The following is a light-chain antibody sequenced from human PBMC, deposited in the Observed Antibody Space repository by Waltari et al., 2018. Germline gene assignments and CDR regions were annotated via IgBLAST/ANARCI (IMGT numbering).Light chain of an antibody. CDR1: QSISSW. J-gene: IGKJ2*01. Sequence: DIQMTPSPSTLSASVGDRVPITCRASQSISSWLAWYQQKPGKAPKLLIYKASSLESGVPSRFSGSGSGTEFTLTISSLQPDDFATYYCQQYNSYPYTFGQGTKLEI. CDR2: KAS. CDR3: QQYNSYPYT. V-gene: IGKV1-5*03.